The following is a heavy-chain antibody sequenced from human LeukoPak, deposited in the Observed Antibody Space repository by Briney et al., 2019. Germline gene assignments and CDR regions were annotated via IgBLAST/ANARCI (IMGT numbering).Heavy chain of an antibody. Sequence: SETLSLTCTVSGGSISSSSDYWGWIRQAPGKGLEWIGSIYYHENTYYNSSLKSRVTISVDTSKNQFSLKLSSVTAADTAVYYCARSVEGYCRGGSCYYYSYYMDVWGKGTMVTVSS. CDR1: GGSISSSSDY. CDR3: ARSVEGYCRGGSCYYYSYYMDV. CDR2: IYYHENT. V-gene: IGHV4-39*07. D-gene: IGHD2-15*01. J-gene: IGHJ6*03.